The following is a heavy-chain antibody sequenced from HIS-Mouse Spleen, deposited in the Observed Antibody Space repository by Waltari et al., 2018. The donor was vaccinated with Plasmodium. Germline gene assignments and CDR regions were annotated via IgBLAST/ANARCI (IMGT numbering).Heavy chain of an antibody. V-gene: IGHV3-7*01. J-gene: IGHJ2*01. D-gene: IGHD6-13*01. CDR3: ASSWYWYFDL. CDR1: GFTFSSYG. CDR2: IKQDGSEK. Sequence: EVQLVESGGGLVQPGGYLRLSCAASGFTFSSYGMSWVRQAQGKGLEWVANIKQDGSEKYYVDSVKGRFTISRDNAKNSLYLQMNSLRAEDTAVYYCASSWYWYFDLWGRGTLVTVSS.